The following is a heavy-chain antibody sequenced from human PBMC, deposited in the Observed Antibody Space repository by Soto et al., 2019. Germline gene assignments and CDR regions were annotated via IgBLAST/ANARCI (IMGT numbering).Heavy chain of an antibody. Sequence: SVKVSCKSSGGAFSRYAISWVRQAPGQGLEWMGGIIPIFGTANYAQKFQGRVTITADESTSTAYMEMSSLRSEDTAVYYCARDPSVDNYGMDVWGQGTTVTVSS. CDR2: IIPIFGTA. CDR3: ARDPSVDNYGMDV. D-gene: IGHD5-12*01. J-gene: IGHJ6*02. CDR1: GGAFSRYA. V-gene: IGHV1-69*13.